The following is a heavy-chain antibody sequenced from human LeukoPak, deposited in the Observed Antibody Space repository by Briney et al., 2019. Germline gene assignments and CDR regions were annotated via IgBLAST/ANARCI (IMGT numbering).Heavy chain of an antibody. CDR3: ARSEYNSSPDY. D-gene: IGHD6-6*01. J-gene: IGHJ4*02. CDR1: GFTFSSYA. V-gene: IGHV3-30*09. CDR2: ISYDGSNK. Sequence: GGSLRLSCAASGFTFSSYAMHWVRQAPGKGLEWVAVISYDGSNKYYADSVKGRFAISRDNAKNSLYLQMNNLRAEDTAVYYCARSEYNSSPDYWGQGTLVTVSS.